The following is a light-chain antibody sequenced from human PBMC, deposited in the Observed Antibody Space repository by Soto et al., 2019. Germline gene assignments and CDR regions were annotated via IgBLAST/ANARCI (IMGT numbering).Light chain of an antibody. J-gene: IGLJ3*02. V-gene: IGLV1-44*01. CDR1: SSNIGSDT. CDR2: KSN. CDR3: AAWDDSLNGPV. Sequence: QSVVTQPPSASGTPGQRVTISCSGSSSNIGSDTVNWYQQLPGTAPKLLIYKSNQRPSGVPDRFSGSRSGTSASLAISGLQSEDEADYYCAAWDDSLNGPVFGGGTKLTVL.